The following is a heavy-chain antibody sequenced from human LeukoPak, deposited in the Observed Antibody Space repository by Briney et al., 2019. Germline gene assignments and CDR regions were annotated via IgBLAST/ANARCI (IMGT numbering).Heavy chain of an antibody. D-gene: IGHD6-13*01. Sequence: SETLSLTCTVSGGSISSYYWSWIRQPAGKGLEWIGRIYSTGSTNYNPSLTSRVTMSVDTSKNQISLRLRSVTAADTAVYYCARQIASAGTAGFDFWGQGALVTVSS. J-gene: IGHJ4*02. CDR2: IYSTGST. CDR1: GGSISSYY. V-gene: IGHV4-4*07. CDR3: ARQIASAGTAGFDF.